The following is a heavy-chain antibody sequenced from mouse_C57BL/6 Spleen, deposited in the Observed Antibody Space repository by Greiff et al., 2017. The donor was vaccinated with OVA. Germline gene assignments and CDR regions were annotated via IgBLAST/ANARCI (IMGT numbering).Heavy chain of an antibody. J-gene: IGHJ3*01. CDR1: GYTFTSYW. D-gene: IGHD2-2*01. Sequence: QVQLQQPGAELVRPGSSVKLSCKASGYTFTSYWMDWVKQRPGQGLEWIGNIYPSDSGTHYNQKFKDKATLTVDKSSSTAYMQLSSLTSDDSAVYYCARGLPQFAYWGQGTLVTVSA. CDR3: ARGLPQFAY. CDR2: IYPSDSGT. V-gene: IGHV1-61*01.